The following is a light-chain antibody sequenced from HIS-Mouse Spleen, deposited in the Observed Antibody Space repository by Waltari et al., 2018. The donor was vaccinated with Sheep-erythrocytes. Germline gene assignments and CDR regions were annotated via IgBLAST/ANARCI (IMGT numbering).Light chain of an antibody. V-gene: IGKV1-8*01. J-gene: IGKJ2*01. Sequence: AIRMTQSPSSLSASTGDRVTITCRASQGISSYLAWYQQKPGKAPKLLIYAASTLQSGVPSRFSGSGSATDFTLTIRCLQSEDFGNYYRQPYYSYPYTFGQGTKVEIK. CDR1: QGISSY. CDR2: AAS. CDR3: QPYYSYPYT.